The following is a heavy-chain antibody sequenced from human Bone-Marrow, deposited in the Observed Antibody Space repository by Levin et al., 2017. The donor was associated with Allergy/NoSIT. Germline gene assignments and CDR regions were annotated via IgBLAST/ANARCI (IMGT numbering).Heavy chain of an antibody. CDR3: ARDPRETNYYGSGSYFDY. Sequence: GGSLRLSCAASGFTFSSYAMHWVRQAPGKGLEWVAVISYDGSNKYYADSVKGRFTISRDNSKNTLYLQMNSLRAEDTAVYYCARDPRETNYYGSGSYFDYWGQGTLVTVSS. CDR1: GFTFSSYA. V-gene: IGHV3-30-3*01. CDR2: ISYDGSNK. D-gene: IGHD3-10*01. J-gene: IGHJ4*02.